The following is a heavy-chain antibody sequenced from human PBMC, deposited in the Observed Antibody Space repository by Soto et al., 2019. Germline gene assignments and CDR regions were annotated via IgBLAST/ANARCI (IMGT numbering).Heavy chain of an antibody. D-gene: IGHD6-13*01. CDR2: TYYRSKWYN. Sequence: PSQTLSLTCPISGDSVSSNSAAWNWIRQSPSRGLEWLGRTYYRSKWYNDYAVSVKSRITINPDTSMNEFSLQLNSVTPEDTAVYYCARLASRSSWYSDGWFDPSGQGTLVTVSS. V-gene: IGHV6-1*01. J-gene: IGHJ5*02. CDR3: ARLASRSSWYSDGWFDP. CDR1: GDSVSSNSAA.